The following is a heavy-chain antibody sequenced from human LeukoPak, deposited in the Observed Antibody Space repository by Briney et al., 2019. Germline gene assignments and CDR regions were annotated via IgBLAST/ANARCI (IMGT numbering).Heavy chain of an antibody. J-gene: IGHJ6*02. V-gene: IGHV3-7*01. D-gene: IGHD2-15*01. CDR1: GFTFSSYW. Sequence: GGSLRLSCAASGFTFSSYWMSWVRQAPGKGLEWVANIKQDGSEKYYVDSVKGRFTISRDNAKNSLYLQMNSLRAEDTAVYYCARARSKKAARLLYYYYGMDVWGQGTTVTVSS. CDR3: ARARSKKAARLLYYYYGMDV. CDR2: IKQDGSEK.